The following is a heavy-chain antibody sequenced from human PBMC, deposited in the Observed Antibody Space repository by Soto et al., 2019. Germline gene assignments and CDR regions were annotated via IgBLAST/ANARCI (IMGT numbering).Heavy chain of an antibody. CDR3: ARGQEGIVATH. CDR1: GGSLTGYY. V-gene: IGHV4-34*01. CDR2: VKDGGST. J-gene: IGHJ4*02. D-gene: IGHD5-12*01. Sequence: QVQLQQWGAGLLKPSETLSLTCTVNGGSLTGYYWSWIRQPPGKGLEWIGEVKDGGSTNYSPSLRGRASTSAXTSKTHFSRRLNSVTAADTAVYFCARGQEGIVATHWDQGALVTVSP.